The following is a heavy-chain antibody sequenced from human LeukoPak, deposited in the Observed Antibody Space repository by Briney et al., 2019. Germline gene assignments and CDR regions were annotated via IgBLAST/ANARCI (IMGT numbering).Heavy chain of an antibody. CDR2: IKQDGSEK. CDR1: GFTFSSYW. V-gene: IGHV3-7*01. J-gene: IGHJ4*02. Sequence: PGGSLRLSCAASGFTFSSYWMSWVRQAPGKGLEWVANIKQDGSEKYYMDSVKGRFTISRDNAKNSLYLQMNSLRAEDTAVYYCARAAYDYVWGSYRHPDYWGQGTLVTVSS. D-gene: IGHD3-16*02. CDR3: ARAAYDYVWGSYRHPDY.